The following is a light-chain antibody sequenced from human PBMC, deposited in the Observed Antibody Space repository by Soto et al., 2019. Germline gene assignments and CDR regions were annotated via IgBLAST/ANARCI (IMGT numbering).Light chain of an antibody. Sequence: FVMTQSPDSLAVFLGETATINCKSSQSVLYSSDNQNYLAWYQQKPGQPPKLLTYWASTREFGVPARFSGSGSGTDFTLTISSLQAEDVAIYYCQQYFTTPYTFGQGSKLEI. CDR3: QQYFTTPYT. J-gene: IGKJ2*01. V-gene: IGKV4-1*01. CDR2: WAS. CDR1: QSVLYSSDNQNY.